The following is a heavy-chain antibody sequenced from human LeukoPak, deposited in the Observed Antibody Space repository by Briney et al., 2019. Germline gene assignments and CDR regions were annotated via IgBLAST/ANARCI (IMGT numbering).Heavy chain of an antibody. J-gene: IGHJ3*02. CDR3: AIGLTGVSDAFDI. D-gene: IGHD1-20*01. CDR1: GVSISSGSYY. CDR2: IYTSGST. Sequence: SQTLSLTCTVSGVSISSGSYYWSWIRQPAGKGLEWIGRIYTSGSTNYNPSLKSRVTISVDTSKNQFSLKLSSVTAADTAVCYCAIGLTGVSDAFDIWGQGTMVTVSS. V-gene: IGHV4-61*02.